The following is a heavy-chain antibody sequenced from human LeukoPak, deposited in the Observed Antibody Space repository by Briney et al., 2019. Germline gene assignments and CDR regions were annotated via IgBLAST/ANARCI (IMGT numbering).Heavy chain of an antibody. CDR3: ARDRGGSYRFDY. D-gene: IGHD1-26*01. Sequence: ASVKVSCKASGYTFTSYAMHWVRQAPGQRLEWMGWINAGNGNTKYSQKFQGRVTITRDTSASTAYMELSSLRSEDTAVYYCARDRGGSYRFDYWGQGTLVTASS. CDR1: GYTFTSYA. V-gene: IGHV1-3*01. J-gene: IGHJ4*02. CDR2: INAGNGNT.